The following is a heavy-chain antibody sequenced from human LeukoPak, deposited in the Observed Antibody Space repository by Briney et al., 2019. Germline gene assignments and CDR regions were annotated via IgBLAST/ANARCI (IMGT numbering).Heavy chain of an antibody. CDR2: IDPNIGTT. V-gene: IGHV1-2*02. J-gene: IGHJ4*02. CDR3: ARLLEHYYFDAIGYYDDDY. Sequence: ASVKVSCKASGYTFTVCYMHWVRQAPGQGLEWMGWIDPNIGTTKYSQKFQGRVAMTRDTSISEVYMELSRLRSDDTAVYYCARLLEHYYFDAIGYYDDDYWGQGTPIIVSS. CDR1: GYTFTVCY. D-gene: IGHD3-22*01.